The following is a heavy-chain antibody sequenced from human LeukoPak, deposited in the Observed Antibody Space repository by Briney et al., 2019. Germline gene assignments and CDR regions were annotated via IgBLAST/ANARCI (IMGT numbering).Heavy chain of an antibody. D-gene: IGHD1-26*01. Sequence: GGALRLSCAASGFTFSSYWMTWVRQAPGEGVEWMANIRDDGSDKYYVDSVKGRFTISRDNAQNTLLLQMDSLRVEDTAVYYCVRHTRRSPGDYWGQGTLVTVST. CDR2: IRDDGSDK. V-gene: IGHV3-7*01. CDR3: VRHTRRSPGDY. J-gene: IGHJ4*02. CDR1: GFTFSSYW.